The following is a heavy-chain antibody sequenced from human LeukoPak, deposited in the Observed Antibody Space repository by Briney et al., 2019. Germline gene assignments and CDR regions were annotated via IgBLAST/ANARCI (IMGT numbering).Heavy chain of an antibody. V-gene: IGHV4-59*01. CDR2: IYYNGST. CDR3: ARGEWLRYFDY. Sequence: SETLSLTCTVSGGSISSYYWSWIRQPPGKGLEWIGYIYYNGSTNYNPSLKSRVTISVDTSKNQFSLKLSSVTAADTAVYYCARGEWLRYFDYWGQGTLVTVSS. J-gene: IGHJ4*02. D-gene: IGHD5-18*01. CDR1: GGSISSYY.